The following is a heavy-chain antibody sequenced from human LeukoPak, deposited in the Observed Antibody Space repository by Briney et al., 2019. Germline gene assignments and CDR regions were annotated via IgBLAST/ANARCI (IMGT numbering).Heavy chain of an antibody. V-gene: IGHV3-23*01. Sequence: GGSLRLSREASAFTLSACAMTWVRQAPGQGLEWVSSIGSDNKPHYSESVKGRFAISRDNSKSMLFLKMTRIRAENTALYSCARDLHDYLAMDVWGQGTTVTVSS. CDR3: ARDLHDYLAMDV. CDR2: IGSDNKP. CDR1: AFTLSACA. J-gene: IGHJ6*02. D-gene: IGHD4/OR15-4a*01.